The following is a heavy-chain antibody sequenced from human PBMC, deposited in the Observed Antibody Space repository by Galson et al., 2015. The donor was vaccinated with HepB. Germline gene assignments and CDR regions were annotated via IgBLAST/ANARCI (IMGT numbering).Heavy chain of an antibody. CDR2: IIPIFGTA. CDR3: ARARDWNYFFDY. V-gene: IGHV1-69*13. Sequence: SVKVSCKASGGTFSSYAISWVRQAPGQGLEWMGGIIPIFGTANYAQKFQGRVTITADESTSTAYMELSSLRSEDTAVYYCARARDWNYFFDYWGQGTLVTVSS. D-gene: IGHD1-7*01. CDR1: GGTFSSYA. J-gene: IGHJ4*02.